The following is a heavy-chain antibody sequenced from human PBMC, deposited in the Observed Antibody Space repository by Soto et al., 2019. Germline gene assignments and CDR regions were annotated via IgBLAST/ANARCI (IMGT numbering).Heavy chain of an antibody. Sequence: ASVKVSCKVSGYTLTELSMHWVRQALGQGLEWMGWISAYNGNTNYAQKLQGRVTMTTDTSTSTAYMELRSLRSDDTAVYYCARNSDWFDPWGQGTLVTVSS. CDR1: GYTLTELS. V-gene: IGHV1-18*01. J-gene: IGHJ5*02. D-gene: IGHD6-13*01. CDR3: ARNSDWFDP. CDR2: ISAYNGNT.